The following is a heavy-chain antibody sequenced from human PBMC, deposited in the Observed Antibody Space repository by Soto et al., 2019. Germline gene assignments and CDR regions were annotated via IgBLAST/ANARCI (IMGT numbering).Heavy chain of an antibody. Sequence: GGSLRLSCAASGFTFSSSGMHWVRQASGKGLEWVGRIRSKAKAYATSYAASVEGRFNISRDDSKNTAYLQMSSLKTEDTALYYCTRYYNDTSGYFDYWGQGILVTVSS. D-gene: IGHD3-22*01. J-gene: IGHJ4*02. CDR1: GFTFSSSG. V-gene: IGHV3-73*01. CDR2: IRSKAKAYAT. CDR3: TRYYNDTSGYFDY.